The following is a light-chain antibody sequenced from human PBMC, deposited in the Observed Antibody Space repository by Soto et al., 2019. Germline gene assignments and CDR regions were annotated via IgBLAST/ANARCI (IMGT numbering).Light chain of an antibody. CDR1: QSIRDS. CDR3: QQYNKWPQT. V-gene: IGKV3-15*01. CDR2: SAS. Sequence: EIVMTQSPSTLSVSPGGRVPLSCRASQSIRDSLAGYQQKPCQAPRLLIYSASRRATGFPGRFSGSGSGTDFTLTISSLQSEDFAVYYCQQYNKWPQTFGQGTRLEIK. J-gene: IGKJ5*01.